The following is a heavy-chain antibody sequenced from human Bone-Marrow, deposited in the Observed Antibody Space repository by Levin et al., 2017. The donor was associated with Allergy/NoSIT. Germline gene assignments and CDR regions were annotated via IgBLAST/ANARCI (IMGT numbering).Heavy chain of an antibody. J-gene: IGHJ4*02. CDR2: ISGSGGST. Sequence: GASVKVSCAASGFTFSSYAMSWVRQAPGKGLEWVSAISGSGGSTYYADSVKGRFTISSDNSKNTLYLQMNSLRAEDTAVYYCAKVRSSGYYYDTGGIDFDYWGQGTLVTVSS. D-gene: IGHD3-22*01. CDR1: GFTFSSYA. CDR3: AKVRSSGYYYDTGGIDFDY. V-gene: IGHV3-23*01.